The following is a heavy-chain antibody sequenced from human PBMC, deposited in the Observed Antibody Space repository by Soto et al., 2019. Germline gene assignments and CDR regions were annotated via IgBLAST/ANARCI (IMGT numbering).Heavy chain of an antibody. D-gene: IGHD6-6*01. V-gene: IGHV3-7*01. CDR2: IKQDGSEK. CDR1: GFTFSSYW. CDR3: AREYSSSSYYYYGMDV. J-gene: IGHJ6*02. Sequence: GGSLRLSCAASGFTFSSYWMSWVRQAPGKGLEWVANIKQDGSEKYYVDSVKGRFTISRDNAKNSLYPQMNSLRAEDTAVYYCAREYSSSSYYYYGMDVWGQGTTVTVSS.